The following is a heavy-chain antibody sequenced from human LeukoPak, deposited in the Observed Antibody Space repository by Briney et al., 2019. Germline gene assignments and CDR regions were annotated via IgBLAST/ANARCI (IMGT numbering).Heavy chain of an antibody. V-gene: IGHV5-51*01. CDR3: ARVASGAAAGYYFDH. CDR2: IYPGDSDT. CDR1: GYNFISYW. Sequence: GESLKISCKGSGYNFISYWIAWVRQMPGKGLEWMGIIYPGDSDTRYSPSFQGQVTISADKSISTAYLQWSSLKASDTAMYYCARVASGAAAGYYFDHWGQGTLVTVSS. J-gene: IGHJ4*02. D-gene: IGHD6-13*01.